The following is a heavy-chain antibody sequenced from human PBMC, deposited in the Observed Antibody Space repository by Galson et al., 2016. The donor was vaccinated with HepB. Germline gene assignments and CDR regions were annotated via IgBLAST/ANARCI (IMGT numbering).Heavy chain of an antibody. J-gene: IGHJ4*02. D-gene: IGHD3-10*01. CDR1: GISFGSYA. CDR3: ANGAVGRDY. CDR2: ISGLGGTT. Sequence: SLRLSCAASGISFGSYAMSWVRQAPGKGLEWVSVISGLGGTTYYADSVKGRFTISRDNSKNTMYLQMNSLRAEDTAVYYCANGAVGRDYWGQGTLVTVSS. V-gene: IGHV3-23*01.